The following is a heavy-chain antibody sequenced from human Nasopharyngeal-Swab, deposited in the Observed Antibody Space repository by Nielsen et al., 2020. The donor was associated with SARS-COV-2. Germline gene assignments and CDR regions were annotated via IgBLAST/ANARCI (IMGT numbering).Heavy chain of an antibody. D-gene: IGHD2-21*02. V-gene: IGHV3-7*04. CDR1: GFTLRKYV. J-gene: IGHJ3*02. Sequence: GESLKISCTASGFTLRKYVMYWVRQPPGKGLEWVANIKQGGSEQFYVDSVKGRFTISRDDAKNSVYLQMNSLRAEDTAVYYCARESVVTGMDDATDIWGQGTMVTVSS. CDR2: IKQGGSEQ. CDR3: ARESVVTGMDDATDI.